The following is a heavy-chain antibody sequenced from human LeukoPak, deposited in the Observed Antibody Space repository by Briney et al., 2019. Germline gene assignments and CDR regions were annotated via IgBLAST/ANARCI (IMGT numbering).Heavy chain of an antibody. J-gene: IGHJ4*02. CDR3: ARKGPASYYYDTSGYFWFEY. Sequence: SSETLSLTCSVSGYSIISGHYWGWIRQPPGKGLEWIASIYRSGSTYYKLSLKSRVTISVDTSKNQFSLKVNSVTAADTAVYYCARKGPASYYYDTSGYFWFEYWGQGTLVTVSS. V-gene: IGHV4-38-2*02. CDR1: GYSIISGHY. CDR2: IYRSGST. D-gene: IGHD3-22*01.